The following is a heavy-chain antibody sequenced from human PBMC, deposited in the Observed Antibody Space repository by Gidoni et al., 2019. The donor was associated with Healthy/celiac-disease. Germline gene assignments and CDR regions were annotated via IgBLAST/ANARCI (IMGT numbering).Heavy chain of an antibody. J-gene: IGHJ6*03. CDR2: ISSSSSYT. V-gene: IGHV3-11*06. CDR1: GFTLSDSY. Sequence: QVQLVESGGGLVKPGGSLRLSCAASGFTLSDSYLSWIRQAPGKGLEWVSYISSSSSYTNYADSVKGRFTISRDNAKNSLYLQMNSLRAEDTAVYYCARLAYDFWSGYYVADYYYYMDVWGKGTTVTVSS. CDR3: ARLAYDFWSGYYVADYYYYMDV. D-gene: IGHD3-3*01.